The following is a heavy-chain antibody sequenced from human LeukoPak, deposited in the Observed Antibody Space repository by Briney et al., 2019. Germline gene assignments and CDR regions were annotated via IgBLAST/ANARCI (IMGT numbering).Heavy chain of an antibody. CDR3: AKMVGATDY. D-gene: IGHD1-26*01. CDR2: ISGSGDST. CDR1: GFTFSRYA. J-gene: IGHJ4*02. Sequence: GGSLRLSCAASGFTFSRYAMSWVRQAPGKGLEWVSTISGSGDSTYYADSVKGRFTISRDNTKNTLYLQMNSLRAEDTDVYYCAKMVGATDYWGQGTLVTVSS. V-gene: IGHV3-23*01.